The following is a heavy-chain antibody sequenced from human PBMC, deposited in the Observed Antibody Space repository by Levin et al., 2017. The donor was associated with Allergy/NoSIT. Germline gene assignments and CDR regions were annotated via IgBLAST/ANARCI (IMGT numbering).Heavy chain of an antibody. V-gene: IGHV3-21*01. CDR2: ISRVSSYL. Sequence: GESLKISCVGSGFTFSSYSMSWVRQAPGKGLEWVASISRVSSYLYYADSVKGRFTISRDNAKNSVYLQMNSLTPEDTAIYYCARDEVDYFGSGSAANGMDVWGQGTTVSVSS. J-gene: IGHJ6*02. D-gene: IGHD3-10*01. CDR3: ARDEVDYFGSGSAANGMDV. CDR1: GFTFSSYS.